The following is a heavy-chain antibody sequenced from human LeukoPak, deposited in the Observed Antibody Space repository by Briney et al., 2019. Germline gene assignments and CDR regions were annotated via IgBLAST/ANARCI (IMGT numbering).Heavy chain of an antibody. CDR2: ISYDGSNE. D-gene: IGHD1-26*01. CDR1: GFTFSSYA. J-gene: IGHJ4*02. V-gene: IGHV3-30-3*01. CDR3: ARDSWELRGIHIYFDY. Sequence: PGGSLRLSCAASGFTFSSYAMHWVRQAPGKGLEWVAVISYDGSNEYYADSVKGRFTISRDNSKNTLYLQMNSLRAEDTAVYYCARDSWELRGIHIYFDYWGQGTLVTVSS.